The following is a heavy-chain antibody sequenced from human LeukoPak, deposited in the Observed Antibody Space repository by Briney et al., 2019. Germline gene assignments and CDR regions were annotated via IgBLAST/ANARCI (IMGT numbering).Heavy chain of an antibody. CDR2: IGSTTSVV. CDR3: ARDRDWSFDF. J-gene: IGHJ4*02. D-gene: IGHD3/OR15-3a*01. CDR1: GFTFTDYS. V-gene: IGHV3-48*04. Sequence: GGSPRLSCAASGFTFTDYSLNWVRQAPGKGLEWISYIGSTTSVVSYADSVKGRFTISRDNAKNSLYLQMNSLRAEDTAVYYCARDRDWSFDFWGQGTLVTVSS.